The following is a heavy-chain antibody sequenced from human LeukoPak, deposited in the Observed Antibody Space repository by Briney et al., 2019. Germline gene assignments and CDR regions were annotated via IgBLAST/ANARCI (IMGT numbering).Heavy chain of an antibody. CDR2: IIPILGIA. Sequence: SVKVSCKASGGTFSSYAISWVRQAPGQGLEWMGRIIPILGIANYAQKFQGRVTITADKSTSTAYMELSSLRSEDTAVYYCARYLLWFGELTHYAFDIWGQGTMVTVSS. J-gene: IGHJ3*02. CDR3: ARYLLWFGELTHYAFDI. V-gene: IGHV1-69*04. CDR1: GGTFSSYA. D-gene: IGHD3-10*01.